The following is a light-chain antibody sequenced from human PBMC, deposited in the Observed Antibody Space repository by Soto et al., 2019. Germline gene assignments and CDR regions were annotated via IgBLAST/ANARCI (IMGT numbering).Light chain of an antibody. Sequence: SSLSASVGDRVTITCRSIQSISSYLNWYQQKPGKAPKLLIYAASSLQSGVPSRFSGSGSGTDFTLTISSLQPEDFATYYCQQSYSTPSTFGQGTKVDIK. CDR2: AAS. J-gene: IGKJ1*01. V-gene: IGKV1-39*01. CDR1: QSISSY. CDR3: QQSYSTPST.